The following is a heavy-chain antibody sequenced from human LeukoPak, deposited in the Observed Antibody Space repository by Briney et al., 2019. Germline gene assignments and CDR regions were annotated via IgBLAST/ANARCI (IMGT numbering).Heavy chain of an antibody. Sequence: PSETLSLTCAVSGGSISSSNWWSWVRQPPGKGLEWIGEIYHSGSTNYNPSLKSRVTISVDKSKNQFSLKLSSVTAADTAVYYCASGITMVRGVIDYWGQGTLVTVSS. J-gene: IGHJ4*02. CDR1: GGSISSSNW. D-gene: IGHD3-10*01. V-gene: IGHV4-4*02. CDR3: ASGITMVRGVIDY. CDR2: IYHSGST.